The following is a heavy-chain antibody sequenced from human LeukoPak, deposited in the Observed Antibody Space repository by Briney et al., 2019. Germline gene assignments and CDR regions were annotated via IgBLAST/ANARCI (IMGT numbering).Heavy chain of an antibody. V-gene: IGHV4-59*01. CDR3: ARGHSIDPYSYYYYMDV. CDR2: IYYSGST. J-gene: IGHJ6*03. D-gene: IGHD4-11*01. Sequence: SETLSLTCTVSGDSISSYYCSWIRQPPGKGLEWIGYIYYSGSTSYNPSLKSRVTISLDTSNNQFSLKLRSVTAADTAVYYCARGHSIDPYSYYYYMDVWGKGTTVTFPS. CDR1: GDSISSYY.